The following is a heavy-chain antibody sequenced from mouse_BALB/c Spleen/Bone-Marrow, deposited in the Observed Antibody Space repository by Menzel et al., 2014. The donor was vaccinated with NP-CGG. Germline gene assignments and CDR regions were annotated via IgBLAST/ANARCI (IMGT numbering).Heavy chain of an antibody. CDR3: TREGAY. V-gene: IGHV1S81*02. J-gene: IGHJ3*01. Sequence: QVHVKQSGADLVKPGASVKLSCKASGYTFTSYYMYWVKQRPGQGLEWIGEINHSNGYTNFNEKFKSKATLTVDKSSSTAYMQLSSLTSEDSAVYYCTREGAYWGQGTLVTVSA. CDR1: GYTFTSYY. CDR2: INHSNGYT.